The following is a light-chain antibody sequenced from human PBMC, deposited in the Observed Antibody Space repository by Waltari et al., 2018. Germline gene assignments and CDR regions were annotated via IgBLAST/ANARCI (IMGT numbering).Light chain of an antibody. CDR1: QSISNY. CDR3: QQSYNTPLT. Sequence: DIQMTQSPSSLSASVGDRVTITCRASQSISNYLNWYQQKPGKAPNLLINTASSLQSGVPSRFSGSGSGTDFTLPISSLQREDFATYFCQQSYNTPLTFGGGTKVEIK. V-gene: IGKV1-39*01. CDR2: TAS. J-gene: IGKJ4*01.